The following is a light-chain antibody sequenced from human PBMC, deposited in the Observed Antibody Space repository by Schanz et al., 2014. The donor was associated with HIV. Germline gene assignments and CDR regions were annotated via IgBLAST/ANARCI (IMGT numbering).Light chain of an antibody. CDR3: AAWDDSLNAWV. Sequence: QSVLTQPPSASGTPGQRVTISCSGSSSNIGSKSVNWYQQLPGTAPKLLIYSNNQRPSGVPDRFSGSKSGTSASLAISGLQSEDEGDYYCAAWDDSLNAWVFGGGTKLTVL. J-gene: IGLJ3*02. CDR1: SSNIGSKS. CDR2: SNN. V-gene: IGLV1-44*01.